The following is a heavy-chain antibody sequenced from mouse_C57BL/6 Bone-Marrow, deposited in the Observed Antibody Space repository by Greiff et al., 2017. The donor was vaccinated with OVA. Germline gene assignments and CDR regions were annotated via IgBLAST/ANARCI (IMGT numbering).Heavy chain of an antibody. CDR2: INPNNGGT. Sequence: EVQLQQSGPELVKPGASVKISCKASGYTFTDYYMNWVKQSHGKSLEWIGDINPNNGGTSYNQKFKGKATLTVDKSSSTAYMELRSLTSEDSAVYYCARPYDYDRGFEYWGQGTTLTVSS. V-gene: IGHV1-26*01. CDR3: ARPYDYDRGFEY. CDR1: GYTFTDYY. J-gene: IGHJ2*01. D-gene: IGHD2-4*01.